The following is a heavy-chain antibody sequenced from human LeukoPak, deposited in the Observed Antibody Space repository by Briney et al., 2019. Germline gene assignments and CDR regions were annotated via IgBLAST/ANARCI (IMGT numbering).Heavy chain of an antibody. CDR3: VLRYGSGSSDY. V-gene: IGHV3-30*03. J-gene: IGHJ4*02. CDR1: GFTFSNYG. Sequence: GGSLRLSCAASGFTFSNYGMHWVRQAPGKGLEWVAVISYDGSYKHYADSVKGRFTISRDNSKNTLYLQMNSLRAEDTAVYYCVLRYGSGSSDYWGQGTLVTVSS. CDR2: ISYDGSYK. D-gene: IGHD3-10*01.